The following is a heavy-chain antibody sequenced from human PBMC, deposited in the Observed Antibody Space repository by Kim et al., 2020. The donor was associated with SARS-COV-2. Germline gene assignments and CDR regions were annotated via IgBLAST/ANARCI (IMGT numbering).Heavy chain of an antibody. J-gene: IGHJ4*02. D-gene: IGHD2-21*02. Sequence: GGSLRLSCAASGFTFSSYWMHWVRQAPGKGLVWVSRINSDGSSTSYADSVKGRFTISRDNAKNTLYLQMNSLRAEDTAVYYCARGPTSIVVVTAIPPDYWGQGTLVTVSS. CDR3: ARGPTSIVVVTAIPPDY. CDR1: GFTFSSYW. V-gene: IGHV3-74*01. CDR2: INSDGSST.